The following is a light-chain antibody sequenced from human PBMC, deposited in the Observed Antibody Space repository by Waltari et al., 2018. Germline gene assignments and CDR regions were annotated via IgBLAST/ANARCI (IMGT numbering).Light chain of an antibody. V-gene: IGKV1-5*03. J-gene: IGKJ4*01. Sequence: DIQMTQSPSTLSAFVGDRVTITFRASQSISNWLAWYQQKPGKAPKLLIYKASTLESGVASRFSGSGSGTEFTLTISSLQPDDFATYYCQQYNSYSLLTFGGGTKVEIK. CDR2: KAS. CDR3: QQYNSYSLLT. CDR1: QSISNW.